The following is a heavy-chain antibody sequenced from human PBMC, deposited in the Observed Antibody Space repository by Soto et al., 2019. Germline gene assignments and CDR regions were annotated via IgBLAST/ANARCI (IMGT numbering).Heavy chain of an antibody. Sequence: PSETLSLTCGVSDDSISSGGYSWSWIRQPPGQGLEWIGYIYHSGSTYYNPSLESRVTISVDRSNNQFSLNLSSVTAADTAVYYCARHAYTSSSSCFDSWGQGTLVTVSS. CDR3: ARHAYTSSSSCFDS. J-gene: IGHJ5*01. D-gene: IGHD6-6*01. CDR1: DDSISSGGYS. V-gene: IGHV4-30-2*01. CDR2: IYHSGST.